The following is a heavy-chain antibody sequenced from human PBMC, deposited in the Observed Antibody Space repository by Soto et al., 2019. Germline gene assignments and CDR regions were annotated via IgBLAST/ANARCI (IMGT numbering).Heavy chain of an antibody. CDR3: ARALYDYGGKRPFDY. CDR1: GYTFTNHD. D-gene: IGHD4-17*01. CDR2: MNPDSGNT. Sequence: QVQLVQSGAEVKKPGASVKVSCKASGYTFTNHDINWVRQATGQGLEWMGWMNPDSGNTGYAQEFQGRLSMTTNTSINTAYMELSSLRSEDTAIYYCARALYDYGGKRPFDYWGQGALVTVS. V-gene: IGHV1-8*01. J-gene: IGHJ4*02.